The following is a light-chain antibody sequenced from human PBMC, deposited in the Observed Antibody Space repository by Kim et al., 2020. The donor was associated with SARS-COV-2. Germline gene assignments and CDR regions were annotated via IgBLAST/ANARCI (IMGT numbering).Light chain of an antibody. V-gene: IGLV1-44*01. Sequence: GQRVTMSCSGSSSNIGRNTVNWYQQLPGTAPKLLIYSNNQRPSGVPDRFSGSKSGTSASLAISGLQSEDEADYYCAAWDDSLNGPIFGGGTQLTVL. CDR3: AAWDDSLNGPI. CDR1: SSNIGRNT. J-gene: IGLJ2*01. CDR2: SNN.